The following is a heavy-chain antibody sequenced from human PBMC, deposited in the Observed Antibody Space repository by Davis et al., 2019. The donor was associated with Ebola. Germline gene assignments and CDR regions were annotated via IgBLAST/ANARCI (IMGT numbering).Heavy chain of an antibody. D-gene: IGHD7-27*01. CDR3: TKGNWGSAFDI. CDR2: ITWDSGST. J-gene: IGHJ3*02. V-gene: IGHV3-9*03. Sequence: PGGSLRLSCAASGFTFADYTMHWVRQAPGKGLEWVSGITWDSGSTDYADSVRGRFTISRDNAKNSLNLEMNSLRPEDMAFYYCTKGNWGSAFDIWGQGTMVTVSS. CDR1: GFTFADYT.